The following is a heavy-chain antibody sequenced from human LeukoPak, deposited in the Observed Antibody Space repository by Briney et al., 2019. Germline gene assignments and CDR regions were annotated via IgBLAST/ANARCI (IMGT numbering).Heavy chain of an antibody. J-gene: IGHJ4*02. D-gene: IGHD3-22*01. CDR1: GFTFDDYG. Sequence: GGSLRLSCAASGFTFDDYGMSSVRQAPGKGLEWVSGINWNGGSTGYADSVKGRFTISRDNAKNSLYLQMNSLRAEDTALYYCAREYYDSSGYYYPFDYWGQGTLVTVSS. CDR3: AREYYDSSGYYYPFDY. CDR2: INWNGGST. V-gene: IGHV3-20*04.